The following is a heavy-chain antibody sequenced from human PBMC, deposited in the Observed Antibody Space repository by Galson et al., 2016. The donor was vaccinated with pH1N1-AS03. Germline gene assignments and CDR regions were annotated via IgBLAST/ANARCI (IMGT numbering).Heavy chain of an antibody. Sequence: QSGAEVKKPGESLKISCKGSGDSFTNHWIAWVRQMTGKGLEWMAIIYPLDSDIRYSPSFQGQVTISADMSISTAYLEWSSLKASDTAIYYCARHMGNSWHDGLDFWGPGTLVTVSS. V-gene: IGHV5-51*01. CDR3: ARHMGNSWHDGLDF. CDR1: GDSFTNHW. D-gene: IGHD2-8*01. CDR2: IYPLDSDI. J-gene: IGHJ4*02.